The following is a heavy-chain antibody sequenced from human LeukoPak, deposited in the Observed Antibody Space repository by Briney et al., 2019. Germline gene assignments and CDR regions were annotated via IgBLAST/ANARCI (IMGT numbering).Heavy chain of an antibody. D-gene: IGHD1-26*01. V-gene: IGHV3-66*01. CDR1: GFTVSSNY. CDR2: IYSGGKT. J-gene: IGHJ3*02. Sequence: GGSLRLSCAASGFTVSSNYMSWVRQAPGKGLEWVSVIYSGGKTDYADSVKGRFTISRDNSKNTLYLQMNSLRAEDTAVYYCARDRSGSSSVDDAFDIWGQGIMVTVSS. CDR3: ARDRSGSSSVDDAFDI.